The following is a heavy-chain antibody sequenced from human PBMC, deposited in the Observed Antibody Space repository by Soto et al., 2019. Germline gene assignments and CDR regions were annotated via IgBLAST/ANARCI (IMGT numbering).Heavy chain of an antibody. V-gene: IGHV4-34*01. CDR3: ASGGYYYYGMYV. J-gene: IGHJ6*02. CDR1: GGSFSGYY. CDR2: INHSGST. Sequence: SETLSLTCAVYGGSFSGYYWSWIRQPPGKGLEWIGEINHSGSTNYNPSLKSRVTISVDTSKNQFSLKLSSVTAADTAVYYCASGGYYYYGMYVWGQGTTVTVSS.